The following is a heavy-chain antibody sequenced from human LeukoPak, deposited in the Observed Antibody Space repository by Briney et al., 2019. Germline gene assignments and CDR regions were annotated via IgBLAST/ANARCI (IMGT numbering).Heavy chain of an antibody. D-gene: IGHD3-3*02. V-gene: IGHV3-48*01. Sequence: PGGSLRLSCAASGFTFSSYSMNWVRQAPGKGLEWVSYISSSSSTIYYADSVKGRFTISRDNAKNSLYLQMNSLRAEDTAVYYCARDEALTAFLEWKRYFDYWGQGTLVTVSS. CDR2: ISSSSSTI. J-gene: IGHJ4*02. CDR3: ARDEALTAFLEWKRYFDY. CDR1: GFTFSSYS.